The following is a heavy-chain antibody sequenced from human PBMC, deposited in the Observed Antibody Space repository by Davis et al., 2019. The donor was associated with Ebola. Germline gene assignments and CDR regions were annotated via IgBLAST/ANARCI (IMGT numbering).Heavy chain of an antibody. Sequence: ASVKVSCKASGYTFTSYGITWVRQAPGQGLEWMGWINPHNGNTNYAQNVQGRVTMTTDTSASTAYMEVGSLRSDDTAVYYCARAQFPTTSDHWGQGTLVTVSS. D-gene: IGHD1-1*01. CDR1: GYTFTSYG. J-gene: IGHJ4*02. CDR2: INPHNGNT. CDR3: ARAQFPTTSDH. V-gene: IGHV1-18*04.